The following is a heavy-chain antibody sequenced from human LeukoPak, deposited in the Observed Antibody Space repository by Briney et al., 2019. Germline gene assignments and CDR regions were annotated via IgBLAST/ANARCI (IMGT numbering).Heavy chain of an antibody. CDR3: AKGQISRSDRFDY. CDR2: ISGSGRDT. D-gene: IGHD3-3*02. V-gene: IGHV3-23*01. Sequence: GGSLRLSCAASGFNFSSYGMTWVRQAPGKGLEWVSIISGSGRDTYYADSVKGRFTISRDKSKNTLYLQMNSLRAEDTAVYYCAKGQISRSDRFDYWGQGALVTVSS. CDR1: GFNFSSYG. J-gene: IGHJ4*02.